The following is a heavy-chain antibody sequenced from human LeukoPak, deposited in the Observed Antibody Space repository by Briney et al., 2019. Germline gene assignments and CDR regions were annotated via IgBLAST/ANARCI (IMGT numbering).Heavy chain of an antibody. J-gene: IGHJ3*02. CDR1: GFTFSSYW. Sequence: GGSLRLSCAASGFTFSSYWMSWVRQAPGKGLEWVANIKQDGSEKYYVDSVKGRFTISRVNAKNSLYLQMNSLRAEDTAVYYCARVLWFGELLGLGAFDIWGQGTMVTVSS. CDR2: IKQDGSEK. D-gene: IGHD3-10*01. V-gene: IGHV3-7*04. CDR3: ARVLWFGELLGLGAFDI.